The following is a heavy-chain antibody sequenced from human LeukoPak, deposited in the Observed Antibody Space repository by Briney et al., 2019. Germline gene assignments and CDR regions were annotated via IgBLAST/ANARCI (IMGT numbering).Heavy chain of an antibody. CDR3: AREASYGMDV. Sequence: GRSLRLSCVASGFTFSNYGMHWVRQAPGKGLKWVAVIWYDGSNKYYTDSVKGRFTISRDDSKNTLYLQMNSLRAEDTAVYYCAREASYGMDVWGQGTTVTVSS. V-gene: IGHV3-33*01. J-gene: IGHJ6*02. CDR1: GFTFSNYG. CDR2: IWYDGSNK.